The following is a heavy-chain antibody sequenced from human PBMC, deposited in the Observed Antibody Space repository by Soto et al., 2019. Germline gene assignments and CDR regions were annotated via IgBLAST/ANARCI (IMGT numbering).Heavy chain of an antibody. CDR2: ISYDGSNK. D-gene: IGHD6-13*01. CDR3: ARDQPGITTAGGGRIDY. V-gene: IGHV3-30-3*01. CDR1: GFTFSSYA. Sequence: QVQLVESGGGVVQPGRSLRLSCAASGFTFSSYAMHWVRQAPGKGLECVAVISYDGSNKYYADSVKGRFTISRDNSKNTIYLQMNSLRAEDTAVFYCARDQPGITTAGGGRIDYWGQGSLVTVSS. J-gene: IGHJ4*02.